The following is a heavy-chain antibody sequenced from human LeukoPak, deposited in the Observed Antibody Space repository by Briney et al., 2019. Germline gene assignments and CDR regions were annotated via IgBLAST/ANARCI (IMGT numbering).Heavy chain of an antibody. J-gene: IGHJ4*02. CDR2: IDNRGST. CDR3: ARGPSERYYESSGYYYFDY. D-gene: IGHD3-22*01. V-gene: IGHV4-59*12. CDR1: GVSISSYY. Sequence: PSETLSLTCAVSGVSISSYYWSWIRQPPGKGLEWIGYIDNRGSTNYNPSLKSRVTISVDTSRNQFSLKVSSVTAADTAVYYCARGPSERYYESSGYYYFDYWGQGTLVTVSS.